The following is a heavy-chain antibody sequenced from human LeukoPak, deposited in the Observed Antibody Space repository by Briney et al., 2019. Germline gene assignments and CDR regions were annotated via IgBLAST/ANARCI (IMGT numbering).Heavy chain of an antibody. Sequence: GGFLRLSCAASGFTFSSYSMNWVRQAPGKGLEWVSYISSSSSTIYYADSVKGRFTISRDNAKNSLYLQMNSLRAEDTAVYYCARDNLYPENYYYYYMDVWGKGTTVTVSS. CDR2: ISSSSSTI. D-gene: IGHD2/OR15-2a*01. J-gene: IGHJ6*03. CDR1: GFTFSSYS. V-gene: IGHV3-48*01. CDR3: ARDNLYPENYYYYYMDV.